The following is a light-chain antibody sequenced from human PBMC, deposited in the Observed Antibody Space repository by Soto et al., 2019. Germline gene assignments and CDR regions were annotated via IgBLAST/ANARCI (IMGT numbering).Light chain of an antibody. Sequence: QSALTQPASVSGSPGQSITISCTGTSSDVGDYNYVSWYQQHPGKAPKLMIYEVSNRPSGVSNRFSGSKSGNTASLTISGLQAEDEADYYCSSYAGSSIHVVFGGGTKLTVL. CDR2: EVS. CDR3: SSYAGSSIHVV. CDR1: SSDVGDYNY. J-gene: IGLJ2*01. V-gene: IGLV2-14*01.